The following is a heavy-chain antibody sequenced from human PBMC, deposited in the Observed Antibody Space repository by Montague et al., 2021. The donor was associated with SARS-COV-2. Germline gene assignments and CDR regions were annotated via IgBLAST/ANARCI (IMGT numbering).Heavy chain of an antibody. CDR2: ISSSGSP. CDR3: ARSRPFNFNYYKGGFDV. D-gene: IGHD3-10*01. V-gene: IGHV4-61*02. Sequence: TLSLTCTVSGDSIKSGNYYWSWIRQPAGKGLEWVGRISSSGSPNSSPSLRGRVIISIDASKNQFSLRLTSLTAADTAVYYCARSRPFNFNYYKGGFDVWGQGAMVAVSS. J-gene: IGHJ3*01. CDR1: GDSIKSGNYY.